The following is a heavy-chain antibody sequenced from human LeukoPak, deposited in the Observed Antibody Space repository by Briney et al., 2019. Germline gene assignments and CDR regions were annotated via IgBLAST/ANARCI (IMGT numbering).Heavy chain of an antibody. Sequence: PSETLSLTCAVYGGSFSGYYWSWIRQPPGKGLEWIGEINHSGSTNYNPSLKSRVTISVDTSKNQFSLKLSSVTAADTAVYYCARGLTSIAAAGSHWGQGTLVTVSS. V-gene: IGHV4-34*01. CDR2: INHSGST. CDR1: GGSFSGYY. J-gene: IGHJ4*02. CDR3: ARGLTSIAAAGSH. D-gene: IGHD6-13*01.